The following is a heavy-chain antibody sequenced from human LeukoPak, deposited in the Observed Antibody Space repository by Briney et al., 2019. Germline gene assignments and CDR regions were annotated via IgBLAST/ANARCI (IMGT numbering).Heavy chain of an antibody. CDR1: GFMFSSNW. V-gene: IGHV3-7*03. D-gene: IGHD5-24*01. J-gene: IGHJ4*02. Sequence: GGSLRLSCAASGFMFSSNWMSWVRLAPGKGLEWVANIKEDGTETYYVDSVKGRFTISRDNAKNSLYLQMNSLRVEVTAVYYCAKEGRSLQTYWGQGTLVTVSS. CDR2: IKEDGTET. CDR3: AKEGRSLQTY.